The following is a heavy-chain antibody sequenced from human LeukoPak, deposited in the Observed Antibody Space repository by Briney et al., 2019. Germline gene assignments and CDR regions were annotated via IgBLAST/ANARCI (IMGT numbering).Heavy chain of an antibody. V-gene: IGHV3-23*01. CDR3: AKATSRYNFFDY. J-gene: IGHJ4*02. CDR1: GFTFSSYA. CDR2: ISSSGVTT. D-gene: IGHD5-18*01. Sequence: GGSLRLSCAASGFTFSSYAMSWVRQAPGKGLEWVSGISSSGVTTYYADSVKGRFTISRDNSKNTLYLQMNSLRAEDTAVYYCAKATSRYNFFDYWGQGALVTVSS.